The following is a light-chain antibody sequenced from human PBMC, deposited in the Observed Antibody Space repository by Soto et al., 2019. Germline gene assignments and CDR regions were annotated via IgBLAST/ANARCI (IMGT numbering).Light chain of an antibody. Sequence: DIVMTQSPLSLPVTPGEPASISCGSSQSLLGTNGHNYLDWYLQKPGQSPQLLIYLGSNRASGVPDRFSGSGSGTSATLGITGLQTGDEADYYCGTWDSSLSAFVFGTGT. CDR1: QSLLGTNGHNY. V-gene: IGKV2-28*01. J-gene: IGKJ3*01. CDR2: LGS. CDR3: GTWDSSLSAFV.